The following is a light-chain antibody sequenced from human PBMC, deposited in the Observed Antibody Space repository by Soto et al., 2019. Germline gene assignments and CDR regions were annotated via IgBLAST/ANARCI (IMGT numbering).Light chain of an antibody. J-gene: IGKJ1*01. Sequence: EIVLTQSPGTLSLSPGERATLSCSSSQSVPSGSLAWYLHKPAQAPRLLIYGAFNRATGIPDRFSASGSGADFTLTVSRLEPEDFGLYYCQQYRASPPSWTFGQGTKVEIK. V-gene: IGKV3-20*01. CDR1: QSVPSGS. CDR2: GAF. CDR3: QQYRASPPSWT.